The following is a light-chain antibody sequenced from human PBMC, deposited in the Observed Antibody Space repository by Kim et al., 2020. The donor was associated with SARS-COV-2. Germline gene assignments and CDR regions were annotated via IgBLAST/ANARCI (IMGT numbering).Light chain of an antibody. J-gene: IGKJ1*01. Sequence: EIVMTQSPATLSVSPGEGATLSCRASQTIGSNLAWYQQSPGQPPRLLIYGATARATGIPARFSGSGSGTEFTLTLSSLRSEDFAVYYCQQYEDWPRTFGQGTKVDIK. CDR1: QTIGSN. CDR3: QQYEDWPRT. V-gene: IGKV3-15*01. CDR2: GAT.